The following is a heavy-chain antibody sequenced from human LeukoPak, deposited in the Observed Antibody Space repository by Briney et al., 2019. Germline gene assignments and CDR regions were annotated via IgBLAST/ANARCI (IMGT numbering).Heavy chain of an antibody. Sequence: GGSLRLSCAASGFTFDDYAMHWVRQAPGKGLEWVCLISGDGGDTFYADSVKGRFTISRDNSKNSLYLQMNSLRTEDTASYYCAKVRGYSDYWGQGALVTVSS. J-gene: IGHJ4*02. CDR1: GFTFDDYA. V-gene: IGHV3-43*02. CDR2: ISGDGGDT. D-gene: IGHD5-12*01. CDR3: AKVRGYSDY.